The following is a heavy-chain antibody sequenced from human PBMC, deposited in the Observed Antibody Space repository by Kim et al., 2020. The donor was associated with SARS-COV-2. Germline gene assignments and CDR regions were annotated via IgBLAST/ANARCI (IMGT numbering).Heavy chain of an antibody. D-gene: IGHD6-13*01. Sequence: ASVKVSCKASGYTFTSYGISWVRQAPGQGLEWMGWISAYNGNTNYAQKLQGRVTMTTDTSTSTAYMELRSLRSDDTAVYYCARDRSSWGDYYYGMDVWGQGTTVTVSS. J-gene: IGHJ6*02. CDR1: GYTFTSYG. CDR3: ARDRSSWGDYYYGMDV. CDR2: ISAYNGNT. V-gene: IGHV1-18*01.